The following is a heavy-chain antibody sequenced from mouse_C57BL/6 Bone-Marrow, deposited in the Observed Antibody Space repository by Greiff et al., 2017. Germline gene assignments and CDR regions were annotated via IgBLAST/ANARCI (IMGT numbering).Heavy chain of an antibody. CDR3: ARESSSTMVTYFDV. J-gene: IGHJ1*03. D-gene: IGHD2-2*01. CDR1: GYTFTSYW. Sequence: QVQLQQPGAELVKPGASVKMSCKASGYTFTSYWITWVKQRPGQGLEWIGDIYPGSGSTNYNEKFKSKATLTVDTPSSTAYMQLSSLTSEDSAVYYCARESSSTMVTYFDVWGTGTTVTVSS. V-gene: IGHV1-55*01. CDR2: IYPGSGST.